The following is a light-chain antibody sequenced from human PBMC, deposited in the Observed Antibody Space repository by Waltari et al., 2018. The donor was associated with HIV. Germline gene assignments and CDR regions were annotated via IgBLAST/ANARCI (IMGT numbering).Light chain of an antibody. V-gene: IGLV2-14*03. CDR2: DAT. CDR3: SSFTTAQTYI. Sequence: HSALPQPASVSGSPGQSISISCSGTGSAIGASDFVSWYLQHPGRPPKLIIYDATNRPSDVSARLSASKSGTPASRTITGLQDQDEADYFCSSFTTAQTYIFGSGSRVTVL. CDR1: GSAIGASDF. J-gene: IGLJ1*01.